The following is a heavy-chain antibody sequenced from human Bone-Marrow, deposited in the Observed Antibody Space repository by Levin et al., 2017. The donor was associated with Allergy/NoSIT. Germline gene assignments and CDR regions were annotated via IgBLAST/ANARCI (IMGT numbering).Heavy chain of an antibody. CDR3: ASLSKYSSSWLNNYYGMDV. CDR2: IDPSDSYP. Sequence: GESLKISCKGSGYSFTSYWISWVRQMPGKGLEWMWRIDPSDSYPNYSPSFQGHVTISADKSISTAYLQWSSLKASDTAMYYCASLSKYSSSWLNNYYGMDVWGQGTTVTVSS. J-gene: IGHJ6*02. D-gene: IGHD6-13*01. CDR1: GYSFTSYW. V-gene: IGHV5-10-1*01.